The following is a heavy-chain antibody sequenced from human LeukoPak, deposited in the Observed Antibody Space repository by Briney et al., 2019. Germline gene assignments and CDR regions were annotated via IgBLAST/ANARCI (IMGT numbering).Heavy chain of an antibody. J-gene: IGHJ5*02. CDR3: AREPPAHCFDP. CDR2: IYYSGST. CDR1: GDSISSGGYY. Sequence: SETLSLTCTVSGDSISSGGYYWTWIRQYPGKGLEWIGNIYYSGSTSYNPSLKNRVSISVDTSNNQFSLKVRSVTAADTAVYYCAREPPAHCFDPWGQGTLVTVSS. V-gene: IGHV4-31*03.